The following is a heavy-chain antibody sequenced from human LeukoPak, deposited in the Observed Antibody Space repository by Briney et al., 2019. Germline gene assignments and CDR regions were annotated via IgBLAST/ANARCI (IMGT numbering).Heavy chain of an antibody. D-gene: IGHD6-6*01. CDR3: ARGASSIAALNPFWYFDL. Sequence: ASVKVSCKASGYTFTGYYMHWVRQGPGQGLEWMGIINPSGGSTSYAQKFQGRVTMTRDTSTNTVYMELSSLRSEDTAVYYCARGASSIAALNPFWYFDLWSRGTLVTVSS. CDR2: INPSGGST. V-gene: IGHV1-46*01. CDR1: GYTFTGYY. J-gene: IGHJ2*01.